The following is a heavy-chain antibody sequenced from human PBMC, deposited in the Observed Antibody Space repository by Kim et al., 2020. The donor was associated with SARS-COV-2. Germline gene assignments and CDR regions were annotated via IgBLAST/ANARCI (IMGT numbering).Heavy chain of an antibody. V-gene: IGHV3-73*01. CDR3: TRVHSIACAWYYAFD. Sequence: GGSLRLSCAASGFTFSGSAMHWVRQAPGKGLEWVGRIRNNANGYASAYAASVRGSFTISRDDYKNTAYMQMNSVKTAATAVYSCTRVHSIACAWYYAFD. J-gene: IGHJ3*02. CDR1: GFTFSGSA. D-gene: IGHD6-19*01. CDR2: IRNNANGYAS.